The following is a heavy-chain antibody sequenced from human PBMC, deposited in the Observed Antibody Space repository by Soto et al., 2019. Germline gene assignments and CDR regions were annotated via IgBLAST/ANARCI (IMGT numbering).Heavy chain of an antibody. J-gene: IGHJ4*02. V-gene: IGHV4-39*07. Sequence: PSETLSLTCTVSGGSISSSSYYWGWIRQPPGKGLEWIGSIYYSGSTYYNPSLKSRVTISVDTSKNQFSLKLSSVTAADTAVYYCARGGSSGWYGVFDYWGQGTLVTVSS. CDR2: IYYSGST. CDR3: ARGGSSGWYGVFDY. CDR1: GGSISSSSYY. D-gene: IGHD6-19*01.